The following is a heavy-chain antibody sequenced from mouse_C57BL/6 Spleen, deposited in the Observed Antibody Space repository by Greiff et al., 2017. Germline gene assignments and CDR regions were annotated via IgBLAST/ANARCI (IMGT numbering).Heavy chain of an antibody. J-gene: IGHJ2*01. CDR3: ARRDYYVDYFDY. V-gene: IGHV5-17*01. CDR1: GFTFSDYG. Sequence: EVKLVESGGGLVKPGGSLKLSCAASGFTFSDYGMHWVRQAPEKGLEWVAYISSGSSTIYYADTVKGRFTISRDNAKNTLFLQMTSLRSEETAMYYCARRDYYVDYFDYWGQGTTLTVSS. CDR2: ISSGSSTI. D-gene: IGHD1-1*01.